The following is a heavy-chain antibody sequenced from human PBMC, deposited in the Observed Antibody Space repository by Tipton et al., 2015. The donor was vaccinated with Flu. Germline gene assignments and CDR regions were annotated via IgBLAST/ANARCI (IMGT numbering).Heavy chain of an antibody. J-gene: IGHJ3*02. Sequence: TLSLTCAVYGGSFSGYYWSWIRQPPGKGLEWIGEIYHSGSTNYNPSLKSRVTISVDTSKNQFSLKLSSVTAADTAVYYCARGRGRIIMVRGVKGAFDIWGQGTMVTVSS. CDR3: ARGRGRIIMVRGVKGAFDI. V-gene: IGHV4-34*01. CDR2: IYHSGST. CDR1: GGSFSGYY. D-gene: IGHD3-10*01.